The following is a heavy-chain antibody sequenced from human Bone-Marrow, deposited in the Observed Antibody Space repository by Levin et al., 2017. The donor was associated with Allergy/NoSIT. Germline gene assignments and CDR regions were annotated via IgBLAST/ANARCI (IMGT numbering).Heavy chain of an antibody. CDR2: ISFDGSKS. V-gene: IGHV3-30*03. CDR3: ARDASVLRILEWLRTGLDV. D-gene: IGHD3-3*01. CDR1: GIRITNHA. J-gene: IGHJ6*02. Sequence: PGGSLRLSCAASGIRITNHAMHWVRQAPGKGLEWVAVISFDGSKSYYAESVRGRFTISRDISKNTVSLQMNRLRHEDTAIYYCARDASVLRILEWLRTGLDVWGQGTTVTVSS.